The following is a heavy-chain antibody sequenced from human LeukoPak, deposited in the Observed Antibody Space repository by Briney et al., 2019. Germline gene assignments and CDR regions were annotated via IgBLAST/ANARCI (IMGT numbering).Heavy chain of an antibody. CDR1: GYSFTSYW. D-gene: IGHD6-13*01. CDR3: ARYIAAAGYTTAALDY. CDR2: IYPGDSDT. J-gene: IGHJ4*02. V-gene: IGHV5-51*01. Sequence: GESLKISCKGSGYSFTSYWIGWVRQMPGKGLEWMGIIYPGDSDTRYSPSFQGQVTISADKSISTAYLQWSSLKASDTAMYYCARYIAAAGYTTAALDYWGQGTLVTVSS.